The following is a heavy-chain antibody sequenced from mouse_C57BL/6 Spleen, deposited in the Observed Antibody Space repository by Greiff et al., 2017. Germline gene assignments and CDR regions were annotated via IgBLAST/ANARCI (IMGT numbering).Heavy chain of an antibody. D-gene: IGHD1-1*01. CDR3: YYYGGFAY. V-gene: IGHV1-15*01. Sequence: VKLMESGAELVRPGASVTLSCKASGYTFTDYEMHWVKQTPVHGLEWIGAIDPETGGTAYNQKFKGKAILTADKSSSTAYMELRSLTSEDSAVXYCYYYGGFAYWGQGTLVTVSA. CDR2: IDPETGGT. CDR1: GYTFTDYE. J-gene: IGHJ3*01.